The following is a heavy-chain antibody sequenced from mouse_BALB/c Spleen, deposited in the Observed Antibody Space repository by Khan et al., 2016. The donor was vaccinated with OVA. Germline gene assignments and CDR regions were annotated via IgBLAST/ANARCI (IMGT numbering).Heavy chain of an antibody. CDR3: ALIFYYGSWFDY. CDR1: GYSFTDYN. V-gene: IGHV1S135*01. CDR2: IDPYTGGN. J-gene: IGHJ2*01. D-gene: IGHD1-1*01. Sequence: EVQLQQSGPELVKPGASVKVSCKASGYSFTDYNMFWVKQSHGKSLEWIGYIDPYTGGNIYNQKFKGKATLTVDKSSSTAFMHLNSLTSEDSAVYYCALIFYYGSWFDYWGQGTTVTVSS.